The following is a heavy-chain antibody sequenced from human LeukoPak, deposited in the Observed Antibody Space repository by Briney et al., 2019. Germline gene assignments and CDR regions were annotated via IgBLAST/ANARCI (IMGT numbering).Heavy chain of an antibody. CDR3: ARHLGTGGSSVDY. J-gene: IGHJ4*02. CDR2: IYYSGST. CDR1: GGSISSSSYY. Sequence: PSETLSLTCTVSGGSISSSSYYWGWIRQPPGKGLEWIGSIYYSGSTYYNPSLKSRVTISVDTSKNQFSLKLSSVTAADTAVYYCARHLGTGGSSVDYWGQGTLVTVSS. D-gene: IGHD3/OR15-3a*01. V-gene: IGHV4-39*01.